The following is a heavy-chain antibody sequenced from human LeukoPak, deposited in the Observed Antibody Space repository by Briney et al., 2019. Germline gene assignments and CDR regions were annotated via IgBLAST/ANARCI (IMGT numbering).Heavy chain of an antibody. J-gene: IGHJ4*02. Sequence: GGSLRLSCAASGFTFSNAWMSWVRQAPGKGLEWVGRIKSKTDGGTTDYAAPGKGRFTISRDDSKNTRYLQMNSLKTEDTAVYYCTVDIVGAEVVDYWGQGTLVTVSS. CDR2: IKSKTDGGTT. CDR1: GFTFSNAW. D-gene: IGHD1-26*01. CDR3: TVDIVGAEVVDY. V-gene: IGHV3-15*01.